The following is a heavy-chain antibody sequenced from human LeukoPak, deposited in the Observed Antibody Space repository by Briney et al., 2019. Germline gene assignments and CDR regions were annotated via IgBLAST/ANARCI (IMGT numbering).Heavy chain of an antibody. CDR3: AGEFGLYGPSSFDY. CDR1: GYTFTGYY. CDR2: INPNSGGT. D-gene: IGHD3/OR15-3a*01. Sequence: ASVKVSCKASGYTFTGYYMHWVRQAPGQGLEWMGWINPNSGGTNYAQKLQGRGTMTRDTSISTAYMELSRLRSDDTAVYYCAGEFGLYGPSSFDYWGQGTLVTVSS. V-gene: IGHV1-2*02. J-gene: IGHJ4*02.